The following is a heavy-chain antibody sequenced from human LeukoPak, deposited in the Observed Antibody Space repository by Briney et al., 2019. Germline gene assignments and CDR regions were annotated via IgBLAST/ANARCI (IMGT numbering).Heavy chain of an antibody. D-gene: IGHD6-19*01. CDR3: ARTSGWYDRHRP. CDR2: IYYSGST. Sequence: SGGSLRLSCAASGFTFTDYYMSWIRQPPGKGLEWIGYIYYSGSTNYNPSLKSRVTISVDTSKNQFSPKLSSVTAADTAVYYCARTSGWYDRHRPWGQGTLVTVSS. V-gene: IGHV4-59*01. CDR1: GFTFTDYY. J-gene: IGHJ5*02.